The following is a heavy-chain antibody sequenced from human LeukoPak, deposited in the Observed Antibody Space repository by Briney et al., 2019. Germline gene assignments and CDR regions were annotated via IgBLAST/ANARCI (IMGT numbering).Heavy chain of an antibody. J-gene: IGHJ3*02. CDR2: ISSSSSTI. V-gene: IGHV3-48*01. CDR1: GFTFSSYS. Sequence: GGSLRLSCAASGFTFSSYSMNWVRQAPGKGREWVSYISSSSSTIYYADSVKGRFTISRDNAKNPLYLQMNSLRAEDTAVYYCARDRGAPVSPYDAFDIWGQGTMVTVSS. CDR3: ARDRGAPVSPYDAFDI. D-gene: IGHD1-26*01.